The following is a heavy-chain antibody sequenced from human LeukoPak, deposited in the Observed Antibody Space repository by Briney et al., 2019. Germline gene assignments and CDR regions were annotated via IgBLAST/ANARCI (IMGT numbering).Heavy chain of an antibody. CDR3: ANGINDYGDYVNAFDI. D-gene: IGHD4-17*01. V-gene: IGHV4-38-2*01. CDR2: IYHSGST. Sequence: SETLSLTCAVSGYSISSGYYWGWIRQPPGKGLEWIGSIYHSGSTYYNPSLKSRVTKSVDTSKNQFSLKLSSVTAADTAVYYCANGINDYGDYVNAFDIWGQGTMVTVSS. CDR1: GYSISSGYY. J-gene: IGHJ3*02.